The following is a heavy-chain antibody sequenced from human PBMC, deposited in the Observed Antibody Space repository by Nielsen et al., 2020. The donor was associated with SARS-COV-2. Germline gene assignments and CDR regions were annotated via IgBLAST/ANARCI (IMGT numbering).Heavy chain of an antibody. V-gene: IGHV1-8*01. CDR1: GYTFTSYD. D-gene: IGHD6-6*01. CDR3: ARGSSYSSSAEYYYYYGMDV. J-gene: IGHJ6*02. CDR2: MNPNSGNT. Sequence: SVKVSCKASGYTFTSYDINWVRQATGQGLEWMGWMNPNSGNTGYAQKFQGRVTMTRNTSISTAYMELSSLRSEDTAVYYCARGSSYSSSAEYYYYYGMDVWGQGTTVTVSS.